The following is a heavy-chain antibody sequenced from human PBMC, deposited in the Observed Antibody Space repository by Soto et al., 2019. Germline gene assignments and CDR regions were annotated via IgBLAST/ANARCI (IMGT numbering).Heavy chain of an antibody. CDR1: GGSISSSSYY. V-gene: IGHV4-39*01. CDR2: IYYSGST. Sequence: SETLSLTCTVSGGSISSSSYYWGWVRQPPGKGLEWIGSIYYSGSTYYNPSLKSRVTISVDTSKNQFSLKLSSVTAADTAVYYCARWVAVASFSFGMDVRGQGTTVTVSS. D-gene: IGHD6-19*01. J-gene: IGHJ6*02. CDR3: ARWVAVASFSFGMDV.